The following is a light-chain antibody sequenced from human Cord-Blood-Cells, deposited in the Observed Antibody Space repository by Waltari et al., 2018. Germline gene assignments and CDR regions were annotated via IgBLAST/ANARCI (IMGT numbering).Light chain of an antibody. CDR3: QQYGSSPPYT. J-gene: IGKJ2*01. CDR2: GAS. CDR1: QRVSSSY. Sequence: EIVLTQSPGTLSLSPGERATLSCRASQRVSSSYLAWYQQKPGQAPRLLIYGASSRATGIPDRFSGSGSCTDFTLTISRLEPEDFAVYYCQQYGSSPPYTFGQGTKLEIK. V-gene: IGKV3-20*01.